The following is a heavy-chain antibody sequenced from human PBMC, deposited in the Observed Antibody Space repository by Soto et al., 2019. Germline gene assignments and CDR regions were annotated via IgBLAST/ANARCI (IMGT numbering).Heavy chain of an antibody. J-gene: IGHJ4*02. Sequence: QVQLQESGPGLVKPSETLSLMCTVSGGSISSNYWSWIRQPPGKGLEYIGYIYYSGSTNYNPSLKSRVTIPVDTSKNQFSLKLSSVTAADPAVDYCARGGGSPDYWGQGTLVTVSS. CDR2: IYYSGST. CDR3: ARGGGSPDY. V-gene: IGHV4-59*01. D-gene: IGHD3-10*01. CDR1: GGSISSNY.